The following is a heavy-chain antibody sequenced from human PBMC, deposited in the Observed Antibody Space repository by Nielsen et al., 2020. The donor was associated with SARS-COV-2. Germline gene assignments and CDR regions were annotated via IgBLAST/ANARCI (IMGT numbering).Heavy chain of an antibody. D-gene: IGHD3-10*01. CDR3: VKDSAPLYYYGSGSPYGMDV. CDR2: ISYDGSNK. V-gene: IGHV3-30*18. Sequence: GESLKISCAASGFTFSSYGMHWVRQAPGKGLEWVAAISYDGSNKYYADSVKGRFTISRDTSKNTLYLQMNSLRAEDTALYYCVKDSAPLYYYGSGSPYGMDVWGQGTTVTVSS. J-gene: IGHJ6*02. CDR1: GFTFSSYG.